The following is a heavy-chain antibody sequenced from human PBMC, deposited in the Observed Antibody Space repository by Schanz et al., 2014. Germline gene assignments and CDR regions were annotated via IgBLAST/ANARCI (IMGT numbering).Heavy chain of an antibody. CDR2: IIPVLAIA. Sequence: VQLEQSGAEVKKPGSSVKVSCTASGGTFSSYTISWIRQAPGQGLEWMGRIIPVLAIADYAQKFQGRVTITADTSTTTAYMELRSLRSDDTAVYYCARVQDDILTGSEYYYGMDVWGQGTTVTVSS. CDR3: ARVQDDILTGSEYYYGMDV. CDR1: GGTFSSYT. J-gene: IGHJ6*02. D-gene: IGHD3-9*01. V-gene: IGHV1-69*02.